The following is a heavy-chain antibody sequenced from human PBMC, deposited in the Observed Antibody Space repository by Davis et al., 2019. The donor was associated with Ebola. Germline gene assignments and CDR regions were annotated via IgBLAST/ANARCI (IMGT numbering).Heavy chain of an antibody. V-gene: IGHV3-48*02. D-gene: IGHD3-3*01. CDR1: GFRFSSYG. CDR2: ISSSRGTT. CDR3: ARESWSGPYNRVDY. Sequence: GGSLRLSCAASGFRFSSYGSNWVRRAPGKGLEWVSLISSSRGTTYYADSVKGRFTISRDNGKNSLYLQMNSLRDEDTAVYHCARESWSGPYNRVDYWGQGTLVTVSS. J-gene: IGHJ4*02.